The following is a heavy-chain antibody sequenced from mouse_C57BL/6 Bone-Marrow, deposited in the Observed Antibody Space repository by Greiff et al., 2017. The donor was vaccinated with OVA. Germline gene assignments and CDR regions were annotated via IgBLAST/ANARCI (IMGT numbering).Heavy chain of an antibody. Sequence: QVQLQQSGAELVRPGASVTLSCKASGYTFTDYEMHWVKQTPVHGLEWIGAIDPETGGTAYNQKFKGKAILTADKSSSTAYMELRSLTSEDSAVYYCTRRVGGWYFDVWGTGTTVTVSS. V-gene: IGHV1-15*01. CDR1: GYTFTDYE. D-gene: IGHD1-1*02. CDR3: TRRVGGWYFDV. J-gene: IGHJ1*03. CDR2: IDPETGGT.